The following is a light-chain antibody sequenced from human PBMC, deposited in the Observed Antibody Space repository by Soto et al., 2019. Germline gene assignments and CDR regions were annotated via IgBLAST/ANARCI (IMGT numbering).Light chain of an antibody. J-gene: IGLJ1*01. CDR2: RNT. CDR3: EAWDDSLSGHV. V-gene: IGLV1-47*01. CDR1: RSNIGNNY. Sequence: QSALTQPPSASGTPGQTVTISCSGSRSNIGNNYVCWYQQLPGAAPKLLIYRNTQRPSGVPDRFSGSKSGTAASLAISGLRPEDEADYFCEAWDDSLSGHVFGTGTKVTV.